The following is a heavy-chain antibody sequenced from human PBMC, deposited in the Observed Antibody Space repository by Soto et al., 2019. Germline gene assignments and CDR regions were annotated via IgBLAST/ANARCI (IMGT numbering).Heavy chain of an antibody. J-gene: IGHJ4*02. Sequence: GASVKVSCKASGYTFTCYYMHWVRQAPGQGLEWMGIINPSGGSTSYAQKFQGRVTMTRDTSTSTVYMELSSLRSEGTAVYYCARDTPYCGGDCPTFDYWGQGTLVTVS. D-gene: IGHD2-21*01. CDR1: GYTFTCYY. CDR2: INPSGGST. CDR3: ARDTPYCGGDCPTFDY. V-gene: IGHV1-46*03.